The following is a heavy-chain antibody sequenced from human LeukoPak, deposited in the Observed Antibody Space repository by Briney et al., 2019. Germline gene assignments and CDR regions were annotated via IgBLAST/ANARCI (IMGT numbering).Heavy chain of an antibody. D-gene: IGHD6-19*01. V-gene: IGHV3-23*01. CDR2: ISGSGGTT. Sequence: PGGSLRLSCAASGFSFCSYALTWVRQAPGKGLEWVSAISGSGGTTYYADSVKGRFTISRDNSKNTLYLQMNSLRAEDTAVYYRAQDQPHSIAVALGGFDYWGQGSLVTVSS. CDR1: GFSFCSYA. J-gene: IGHJ4*02. CDR3: AQDQPHSIAVALGGFDY.